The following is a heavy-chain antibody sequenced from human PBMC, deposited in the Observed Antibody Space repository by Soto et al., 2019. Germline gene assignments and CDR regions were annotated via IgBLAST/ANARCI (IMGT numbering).Heavy chain of an antibody. Sequence: QVQLVQSGAEVKKPGSSVKVSCKASGGTFSSYAISWVRQAPGQGLEWMGGIIPIFGTANYAQKFQGRGTITADESTSTAYMELSRLRSEDTAVYYCASASGGSCYACYYGMDVWGQGTTVTVSS. V-gene: IGHV1-69*12. CDR2: IIPIFGTA. CDR1: GGTFSSYA. J-gene: IGHJ6*02. D-gene: IGHD2-15*01. CDR3: ASASGGSCYACYYGMDV.